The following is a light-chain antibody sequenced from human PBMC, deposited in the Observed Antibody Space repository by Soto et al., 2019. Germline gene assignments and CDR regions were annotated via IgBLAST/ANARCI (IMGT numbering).Light chain of an antibody. CDR2: GNS. CDR1: SSNIGAGYD. J-gene: IGLJ1*01. V-gene: IGLV1-40*01. CDR3: QSYDSSLSALYV. Sequence: QSVLTQPPSVSGAPGQRVTISCTGSSSNIGAGYDVHWYQQFPGTAPKLLIYGNSNRPSGVPDRFSGSKSGTSASLAITGLQAEDEADYYCQSYDSSLSALYVFGTGTKVNVL.